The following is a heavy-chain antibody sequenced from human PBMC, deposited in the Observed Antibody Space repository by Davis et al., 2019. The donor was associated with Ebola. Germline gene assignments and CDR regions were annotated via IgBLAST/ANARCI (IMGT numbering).Heavy chain of an antibody. CDR2: INPYNGNT. CDR3: ARTTRGYSGYDQRSYGMDV. D-gene: IGHD5-12*01. V-gene: IGHV1-18*01. CDR1: DYTFTSYG. J-gene: IGHJ6*02. Sequence: AASVKVSCKASDYTFTSYGISWVRQAPGQGLEWMGWINPYNGNTKYAQKLQGRVTMTTDTSTSTAYMELRSLRSDDTAVYYCARTTRGYSGYDQRSYGMDVWGQGTTVTVSS.